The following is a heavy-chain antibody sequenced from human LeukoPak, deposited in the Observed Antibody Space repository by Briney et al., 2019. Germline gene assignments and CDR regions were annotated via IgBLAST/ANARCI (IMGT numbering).Heavy chain of an antibody. CDR3: GREAVWGSGSIDY. CDR2: IKTDGRET. V-gene: IGHV3-74*01. J-gene: IGHJ4*02. CDR1: GFTFTNYW. Sequence: PGGSLRLSCAASGFTFTNYWMHWVRQAPGKGLVWVSRIKTDGRETNHADSVKGRFTTSRDNAKNILYLQMNSLGAEDTAVYYCGREAVWGSGSIDYWGQGVLVTVSS. D-gene: IGHD3-10*01.